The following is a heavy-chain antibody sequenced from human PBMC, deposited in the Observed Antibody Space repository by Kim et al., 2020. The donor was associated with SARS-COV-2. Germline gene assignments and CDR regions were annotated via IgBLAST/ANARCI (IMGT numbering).Heavy chain of an antibody. V-gene: IGHV1-18*01. D-gene: IGHD1-26*01. CDR2: T. Sequence: TNYAQKLQGRVTMTTDTSTSTAYMELRSLRSDDTAVYYCARDGTGRAFDIWGQGTMVTVSS. CDR3: ARDGTGRAFDI. J-gene: IGHJ3*02.